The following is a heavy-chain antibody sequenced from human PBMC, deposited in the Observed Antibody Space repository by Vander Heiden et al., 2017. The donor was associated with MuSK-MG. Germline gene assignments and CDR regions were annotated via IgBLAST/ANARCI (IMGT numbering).Heavy chain of an antibody. J-gene: IGHJ3*02. Sequence: EVQLVESGGGLVQPGRSLRLSCAASGFTFDDYAMPWVRQAPGKGLEWVSGISWNSGSIGYADSVKGRFTISRDNAKNSLYLQMNSLRAEDMALYYCAKDIGKDGLGNDAFDIWGQGTMVTVSS. CDR3: AKDIGKDGLGNDAFDI. D-gene: IGHD1-26*01. CDR2: ISWNSGSI. V-gene: IGHV3-9*03. CDR1: GFTFDDYA.